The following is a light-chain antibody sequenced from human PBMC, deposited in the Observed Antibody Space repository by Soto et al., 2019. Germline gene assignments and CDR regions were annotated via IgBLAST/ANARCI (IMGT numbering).Light chain of an antibody. J-gene: IGKJ4*01. CDR1: QDIRSS. CDR3: QERSRSPIT. Sequence: DIVLTQSPSTLSASVGDRVTLTCRASQDIRSSLAWYQQRPGKAPNLLIYAASSWPSGVPARFSGSGSGTDFTLTISCLQPEDFAAYYCQERSRSPITFGRGTQVDIK. CDR2: AAS. V-gene: IGKV1-12*01.